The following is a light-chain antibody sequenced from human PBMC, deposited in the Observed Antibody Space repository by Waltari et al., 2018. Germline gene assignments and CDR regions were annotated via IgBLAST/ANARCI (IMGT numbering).Light chain of an antibody. CDR1: QSFNNY. CDR3: QERSDWRGLT. Sequence: EIVLTQSPATLSLSPGERAVLSCRASQSFNNYLAWYQQKPGQAPSLLIYDASTRATGIAARFSCSGSGTDFTLTISSLEPEDSAVYYCQERSDWRGLTFGPGTKVDIK. J-gene: IGKJ3*01. V-gene: IGKV3-11*01. CDR2: DAS.